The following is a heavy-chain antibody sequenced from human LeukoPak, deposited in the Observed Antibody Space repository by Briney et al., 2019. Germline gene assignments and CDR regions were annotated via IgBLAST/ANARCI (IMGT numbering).Heavy chain of an antibody. CDR1: GFIVSSNY. CDR2: IYSGGNT. J-gene: IGHJ5*02. D-gene: IGHD6-19*01. Sequence: GGSLRLSCAASGFIVSSNYMSWVRQAPGKGLEWVSVIYSGGNTYYADSVKGRFTISRDISKNTLYLQMRSLRAEDTAVYYCATEYSSAWYDWFDPWGQGTLVTVSS. CDR3: ATEYSSAWYDWFDP. V-gene: IGHV3-66*01.